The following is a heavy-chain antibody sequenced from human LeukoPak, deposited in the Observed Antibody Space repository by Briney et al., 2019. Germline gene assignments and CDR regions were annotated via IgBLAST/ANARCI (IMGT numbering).Heavy chain of an antibody. Sequence: SETLSLTCTVSGGSISSGGYYWSWLRQHPGKGLEWIVYIYYSGSTYYNPSIQSRVTISVDTSKNQFSLKLSSVTAADTAVYYCARARRRYSYGEYFQHWGQGTLVTVSS. CDR2: IYYSGST. CDR1: GGSISSGGYY. CDR3: ARARRRYSYGEYFQH. D-gene: IGHD5-18*01. V-gene: IGHV4-31*03. J-gene: IGHJ1*01.